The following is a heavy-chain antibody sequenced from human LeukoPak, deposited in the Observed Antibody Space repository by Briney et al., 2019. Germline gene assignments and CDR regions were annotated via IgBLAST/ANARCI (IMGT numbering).Heavy chain of an antibody. V-gene: IGHV1-69*13. J-gene: IGHJ4*02. CDR1: GGTFSSYA. CDR3: AREEMATRGPFDY. CDR2: IIPIFGTA. Sequence: SVKVSCKASGGTFSSYAISWVRQAPGQGLEWMGGIIPIFGTANYAQKFQGRATITADESTSTAYMELSSLRSEDTAVYYCAREEMATRGPFDYWGQGTLVTVSS. D-gene: IGHD5-24*01.